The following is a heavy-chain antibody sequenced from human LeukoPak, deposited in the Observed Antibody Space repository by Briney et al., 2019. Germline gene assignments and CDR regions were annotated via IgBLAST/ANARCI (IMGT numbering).Heavy chain of an antibody. CDR1: GFTFSSYS. J-gene: IGHJ3*02. D-gene: IGHD3-10*02. V-gene: IGHV3-21*01. CDR3: ARVDVKDAFDI. CDR2: ISSSSSYI. Sequence: GGSLRLSCAASGFTFSSYSMNWVRQAPGKGLEWVSSISSSSSYIYYADSVKGRFTFSRDNAKNSLYLQMNSLRAEDTAVYYCARVDVKDAFDIWGQGTMVTVSS.